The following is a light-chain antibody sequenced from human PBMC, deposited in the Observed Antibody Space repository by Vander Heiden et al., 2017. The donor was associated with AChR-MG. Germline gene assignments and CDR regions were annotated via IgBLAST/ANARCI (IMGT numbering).Light chain of an antibody. CDR1: GYDVGGYND. CDR3: SSYRSSTSRV. V-gene: IGLV2-14*03. CDR2: DVS. Sequence: QSALTQPPSVSGSPGPAVTISCTGTGYDVGGYNDFSCHQQHPATAPQLIIYDVSNRPSGVSSRFSGSRSGKTASLTISRLQAEDDADYFCSSYRSSTSRVFGGGTKLTVL. J-gene: IGLJ3*02.